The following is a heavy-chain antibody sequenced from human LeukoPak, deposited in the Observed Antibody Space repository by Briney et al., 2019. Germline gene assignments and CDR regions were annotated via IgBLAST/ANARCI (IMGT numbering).Heavy chain of an antibody. CDR3: ARERDLGYCSSTSCYVLDY. V-gene: IGHV1-69*04. CDR1: GGTFSSYA. Sequence: SVKVSCKASGGTFSSYAISWVRQAPGQGLEWMGRIIPILGIANYAQKFQGRVTITADKSTSTAYMELSSLGSEDTAVYYCARERDLGYCSSTSCYVLDYWGQGTLVTVSS. CDR2: IIPILGIA. J-gene: IGHJ4*02. D-gene: IGHD2-2*01.